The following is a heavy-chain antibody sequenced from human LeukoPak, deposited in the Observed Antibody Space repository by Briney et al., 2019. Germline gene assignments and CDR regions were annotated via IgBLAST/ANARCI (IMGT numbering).Heavy chain of an antibody. Sequence: GGSLRLSCAASGFTFSRHGMHWVRQAPGKGLEWVAFIRFTGSNKYYADSVKGRFTISRDNSKNTLYLQMNSLKAEDTAVYYCAKGQGVVPSTWGQGTMVTVSS. J-gene: IGHJ3*01. V-gene: IGHV3-30*02. CDR2: IRFTGSNK. CDR1: GFTFSRHG. CDR3: AKGQGVVPST. D-gene: IGHD3-3*01.